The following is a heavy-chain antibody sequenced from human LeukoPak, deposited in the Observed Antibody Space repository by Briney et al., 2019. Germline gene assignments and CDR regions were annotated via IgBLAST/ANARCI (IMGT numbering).Heavy chain of an antibody. V-gene: IGHV1-46*01. Sequence: ASVKVSCKASGYTFTSYYMHWVRQAPGQGLEWMGIINPSGGSTSYAQKFQGRVTMTRDMSTSTVYMELSSLRSEDTAVYYCARAGRVYDILTALDPWGQGTLVTVSS. J-gene: IGHJ5*02. CDR2: INPSGGST. CDR3: ARAGRVYDILTALDP. D-gene: IGHD3-9*01. CDR1: GYTFTSYY.